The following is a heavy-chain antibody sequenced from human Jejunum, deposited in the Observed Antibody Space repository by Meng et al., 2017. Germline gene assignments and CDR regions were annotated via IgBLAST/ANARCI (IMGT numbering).Heavy chain of an antibody. V-gene: IGHV4-4*02. CDR1: GASISSSNW. CDR3: ARVDSSASFDY. J-gene: IGHJ4*02. CDR2: IYHRGNI. D-gene: IGHD6-6*01. Sequence: QVQLQESGPGLVKPSGTLSLTCAVSGASISSSNWWSWVRQSPGKGLEWIGEIYHRGNINYNPSLKNQVTISVDKSKNQFSLKLNSVTAADTAVYYCARVDSSASFDYWGQGTLVTVSS.